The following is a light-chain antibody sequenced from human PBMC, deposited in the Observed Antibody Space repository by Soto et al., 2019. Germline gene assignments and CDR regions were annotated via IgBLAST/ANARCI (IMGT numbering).Light chain of an antibody. J-gene: IGKJ1*01. CDR1: QSVSSNS. Sequence: ESVLTQSPGTLSLSPGERAALSCRASQSVSSNSLAWYQKKPGQTPRLIIYGASTRATGIPDRFSGSGSGTDLTLTISRLEPEDSAVYYCQQYGSSPTWTFGQGTKVDIK. CDR2: GAS. CDR3: QQYGSSPTWT. V-gene: IGKV3-20*01.